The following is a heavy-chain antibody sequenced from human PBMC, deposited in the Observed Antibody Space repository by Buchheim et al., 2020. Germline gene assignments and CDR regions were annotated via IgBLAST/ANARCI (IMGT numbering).Heavy chain of an antibody. CDR1: GFTFSTYS. D-gene: IGHD6-19*01. V-gene: IGHV3-48*01. CDR3: ARDLWYSSGWRGFDY. CDR2: ISGNGASM. Sequence: EVHLVESGGGLVQPGGSLRLSCAASGFTFSTYSMNWVRQAPGKGLEWVSFISGNGASMYFADSVKGRFTISRDNAKNSLYLQVDSLRVEDTAVYYCARDLWYSSGWRGFDYWGKGTL. J-gene: IGHJ4*02.